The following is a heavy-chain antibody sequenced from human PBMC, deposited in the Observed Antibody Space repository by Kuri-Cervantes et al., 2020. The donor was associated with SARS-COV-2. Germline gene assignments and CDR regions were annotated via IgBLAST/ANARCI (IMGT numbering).Heavy chain of an antibody. CDR2: INPNSGGT. V-gene: IGHV1-2*02. CDR1: GYTFTGYY. Sequence: ASVKVSCKASGYTFTGYYMHWVRQAPGQGLEWMGWINPNSGGTNYAQKFQGRVTMTRDTSISTAYMELRSLRSDDTAVYYCARDVAPTILWFGEFPPSGDYWGQGTLVTVSS. D-gene: IGHD3-10*01. CDR3: ARDVAPTILWFGEFPPSGDY. J-gene: IGHJ4*02.